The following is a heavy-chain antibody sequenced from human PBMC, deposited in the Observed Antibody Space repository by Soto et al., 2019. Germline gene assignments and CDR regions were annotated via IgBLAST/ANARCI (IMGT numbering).Heavy chain of an antibody. CDR2: ISSSSSYI. CDR3: ARIPVTFGDYFDY. D-gene: IGHD3-16*01. J-gene: IGHJ4*02. Sequence: GGSLRLSCAASGFTFSSYSMNWVRQAPGKGLEWVSSISSSSSYIYYADSVKGRFTISRDNAKNSLYLQMNSLRAEDTAVYYCARIPVTFGDYFDYWGQGTLVTVSS. V-gene: IGHV3-21*01. CDR1: GFTFSSYS.